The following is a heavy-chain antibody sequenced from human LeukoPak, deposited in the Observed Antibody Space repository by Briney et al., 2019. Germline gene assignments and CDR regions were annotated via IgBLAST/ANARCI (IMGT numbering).Heavy chain of an antibody. Sequence: GGSLRLSCAASGFTFTNYGMNWVRQAPGKGLECISYILSTGGSIYYADSVKGRFTISRDNSKNTLYLQMNSLRAEDTAVYYCAGSSSLLPDLWGQGTLVTVSS. J-gene: IGHJ5*02. V-gene: IGHV3-48*01. CDR1: GFTFTNYG. D-gene: IGHD6-6*01. CDR3: AGSSSLLPDL. CDR2: ILSTGGSI.